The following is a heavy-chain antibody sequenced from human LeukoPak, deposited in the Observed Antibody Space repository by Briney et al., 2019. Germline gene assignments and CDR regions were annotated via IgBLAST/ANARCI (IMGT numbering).Heavy chain of an antibody. Sequence: PGGSLRLSCAASGFTFSSYDMSWVRQAPGRGLEWVSSIDNGGDRTYYADSVKGRFTISRDNSKSTLYLQMNSLRVEDTAVYYCAKVKPYWYFDLWGRDTLVTVSS. CDR3: AKVKPYWYFDL. J-gene: IGHJ2*01. CDR1: GFTFSSYD. V-gene: IGHV3-23*01. CDR2: IDNGGDRT.